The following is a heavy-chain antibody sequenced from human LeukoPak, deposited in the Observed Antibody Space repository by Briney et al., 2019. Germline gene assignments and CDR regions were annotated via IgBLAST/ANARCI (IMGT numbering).Heavy chain of an antibody. J-gene: IGHJ4*02. V-gene: IGHV4-61*01. CDR3: AREKRTYNFGSGSQGFDY. Sequence: PSETLSLTCTVSGGTVISGSYDWNWIRQPPGKTLEWIGYIDYSWSTNYNPSLKSRLIISMDTSKMQFSLKLNSVTAADTAVYYCAREKRTYNFGSGSQGFDYWGQGTLVTVSS. CDR1: GGTVISGSYD. D-gene: IGHD3-10*01. CDR2: IDYSWST.